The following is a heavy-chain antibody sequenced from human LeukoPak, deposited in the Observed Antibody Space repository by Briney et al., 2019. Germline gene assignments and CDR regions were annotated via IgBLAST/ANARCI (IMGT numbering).Heavy chain of an antibody. Sequence: SXTLSLTCTVSGGSISSSSYYWGWIRQPPGKGLEWIGSIYYSGSTYYNPSLKSRVTISVDTSKNQFSLKLSSVTAADTAVYYCARAEAGDYYFDYWGQGTLVTVSS. D-gene: IGHD6-19*01. CDR1: GGSISSSSYY. CDR2: IYYSGST. J-gene: IGHJ4*02. V-gene: IGHV4-39*01. CDR3: ARAEAGDYYFDY.